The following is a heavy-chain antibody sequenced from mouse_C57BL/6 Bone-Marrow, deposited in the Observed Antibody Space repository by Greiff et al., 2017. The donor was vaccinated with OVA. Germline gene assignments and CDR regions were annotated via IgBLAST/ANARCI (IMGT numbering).Heavy chain of an antibody. V-gene: IGHV5-6*01. CDR1: GFTFSSYG. Sequence: EVQLVESGGDLVKPGGSLKLSCAASGFTFSSYGMSWVRQTPDKRLEWVATISSGGSYTYYPDSVKGRFTISRDNAKNTLYLQMSSLKSEDTAMYYCARPSSYYWYFDVWGTGTTVTVSS. J-gene: IGHJ1*03. CDR2: ISSGGSYT. CDR3: ARPSSYYWYFDV. D-gene: IGHD1-1*01.